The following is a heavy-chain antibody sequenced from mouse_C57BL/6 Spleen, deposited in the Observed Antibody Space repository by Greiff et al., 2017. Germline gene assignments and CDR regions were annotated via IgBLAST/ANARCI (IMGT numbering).Heavy chain of an antibody. Sequence: QVHVKQPGAELVKPGASVKMSCKASGYTFTSYWITWVKQRPGQGLEWIGDIYPGSGSTNYNEKFKSKATLTVDTSSSTAYMQLSSLTSEDSAVYDCASYYGSSSFDYWGQGTTLTVSS. V-gene: IGHV1-55*01. J-gene: IGHJ2*01. D-gene: IGHD1-1*01. CDR3: ASYYGSSSFDY. CDR1: GYTFTSYW. CDR2: IYPGSGST.